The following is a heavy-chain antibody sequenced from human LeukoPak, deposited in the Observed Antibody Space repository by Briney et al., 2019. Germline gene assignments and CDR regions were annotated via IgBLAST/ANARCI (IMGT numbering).Heavy chain of an antibody. CDR2: IYYSGST. CDR1: GGSISSYY. V-gene: IGHV4-59*01. CDR3: AREDCSGGSCYPGR. J-gene: IGHJ3*01. Sequence: SETLSLTCTVSGGSISSYYWSWIRQPPGKGLEWIGYIYYSGSTNYNPSLKSRVTISVDTSKNQFSLKLSSVTAADTAVYYCAREDCSGGSCYPGRWGQGTMVTVSS. D-gene: IGHD2-15*01.